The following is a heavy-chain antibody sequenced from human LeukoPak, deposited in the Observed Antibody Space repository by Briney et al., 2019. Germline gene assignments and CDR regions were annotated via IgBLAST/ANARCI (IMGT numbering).Heavy chain of an antibody. D-gene: IGHD1-26*01. CDR2: ITSGGRT. CDR1: GFTFTTYA. J-gene: IGHJ4*02. V-gene: IGHV3-23*01. Sequence: LAGGSLRLSCVPSGFTFTTYAMNWVRQAPGKGVEWVSGITSGGRTYYADSGKGRFTISRDSSKNTLYLQMTSLRADDTALYYCARSIPPDFWGQGTLVTVSS. CDR3: ARSIPPDF.